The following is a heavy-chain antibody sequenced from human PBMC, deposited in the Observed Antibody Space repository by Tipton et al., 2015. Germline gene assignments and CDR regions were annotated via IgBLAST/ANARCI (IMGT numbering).Heavy chain of an antibody. J-gene: IGHJ4*02. CDR3: AKVRYDDYLWGSYRAMGPVDY. CDR1: GGSISSSSYY. V-gene: IGHV4-31*03. Sequence: TLSLTCTVSGGSISSSSYYWSWIRQHPGKGLEWIGYIYYSGSTYYSPSLKSRLTISVATSKNQFSLKLSSVTAADTAMYYCAKVRYDDYLWGSYRAMGPVDYWGQGTLVTVSS. CDR2: IYYSGST. D-gene: IGHD3-16*02.